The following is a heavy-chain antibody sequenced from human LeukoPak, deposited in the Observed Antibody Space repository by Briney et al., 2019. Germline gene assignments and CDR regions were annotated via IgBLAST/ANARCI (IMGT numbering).Heavy chain of an antibody. D-gene: IGHD6-19*01. CDR1: GGSFSGYY. Sequence: SETLSLTCAVYGGSFSGYYWGWIRQPPGKGLEWIGSIYHSGSTYYNPSLKSRVTISVDTSKNQFSLRLSSVTAADTAVYYCARDPLASKLDYWGQGSLVTVSS. V-gene: IGHV4-34*01. CDR2: IYHSGST. J-gene: IGHJ4*02. CDR3: ARDPLASKLDY.